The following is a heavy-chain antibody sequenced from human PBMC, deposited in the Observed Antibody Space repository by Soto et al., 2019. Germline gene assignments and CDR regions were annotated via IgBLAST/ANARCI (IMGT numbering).Heavy chain of an antibody. CDR1: GGTFSTYA. CDR2: IIPIFGTA. J-gene: IGHJ5*02. CDR3: AKALTMASPNWFDP. D-gene: IGHD3-10*01. V-gene: IGHV1-69*13. Sequence: SVKVSCKASGGTFSTYAISWVRQAPGQGLEWMGGIIPIFGTATYAQKFQGRVTITADESTSTAYMELRSLKSDDTAVYYCAKALTMASPNWFDPWGQGTQVTVS.